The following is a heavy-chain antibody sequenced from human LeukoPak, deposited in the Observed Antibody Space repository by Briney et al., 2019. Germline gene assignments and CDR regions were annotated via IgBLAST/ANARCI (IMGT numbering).Heavy chain of an antibody. D-gene: IGHD3-3*01. V-gene: IGHV3-23*01. CDR1: GFTFSSYA. CDR3: AKVVRSSDFWRGLYYFDY. Sequence: GGSLRLSCAASGFTFSSYAMSWVRQAPGKGLEWVSAISGSGGSTYYADSVKGRFTISRDNSKNTLYLQMNSLRAEDTAVYYCAKVVRSSDFWRGLYYFDYWGQGTLVTVSS. CDR2: ISGSGGST. J-gene: IGHJ4*02.